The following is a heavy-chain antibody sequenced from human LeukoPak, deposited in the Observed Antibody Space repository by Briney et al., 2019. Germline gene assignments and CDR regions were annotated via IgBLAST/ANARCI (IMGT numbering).Heavy chain of an antibody. V-gene: IGHV3-23*01. D-gene: IGHD2-15*01. CDR3: AKDKAYCSGGSCYNAFDI. CDR2: ISGSGGST. CDR1: GFTFSSYA. Sequence: GGSLRLSCTASGFTFSSYAMSWVRQAPGTGLEWVSGISGSGGSTYYADSVKGRFTISRDNSKNTLYLQMNSLRAEDTAVYYCAKDKAYCSGGSCYNAFDIWGQGTMVTVSS. J-gene: IGHJ3*02.